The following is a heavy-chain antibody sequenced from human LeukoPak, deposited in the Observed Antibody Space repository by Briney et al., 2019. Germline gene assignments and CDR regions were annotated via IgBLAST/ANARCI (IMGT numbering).Heavy chain of an antibody. CDR2: IRSSSGTI. CDR1: GFTFSSYS. V-gene: IGHV3-48*01. J-gene: IGHJ3*02. D-gene: IGHD3-10*01. Sequence: QPGGSLRLSCAASGFTFSSYSMNWVRQAPGKGLEWVSYIRSSSGTIHYADSVKGRFTISRDNAKNSLYLQMNSLRAEDTAVYYCARGVSRWITMVRGYAFDIWGQGTMVTVSS. CDR3: ARGVSRWITMVRGYAFDI.